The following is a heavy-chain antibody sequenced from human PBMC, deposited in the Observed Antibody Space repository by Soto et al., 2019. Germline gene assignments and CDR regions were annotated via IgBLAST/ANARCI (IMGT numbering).Heavy chain of an antibody. Sequence: GGSLRLSCAASGFTFSDYWMHWVRQAPGEGLVWVSRINSNGRTISYADSVKGRFTISRDNAKNTVYLQMNSLRAEDTAVYYCASSRLFRIDYWGQGALVTVSS. V-gene: IGHV3-74*01. CDR1: GFTFSDYW. J-gene: IGHJ4*02. CDR3: ASSRLFRIDY. D-gene: IGHD3-10*01. CDR2: INSNGRTI.